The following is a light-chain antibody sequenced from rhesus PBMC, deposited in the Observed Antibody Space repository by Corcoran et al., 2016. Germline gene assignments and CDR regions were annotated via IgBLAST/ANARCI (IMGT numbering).Light chain of an antibody. J-gene: IGKJ4*01. CDR1: QGITND. CDR2: EAS. Sequence: DIQMTQSPSSLSASVGDRVTITCRASQGITNDLAWYHQKPGETPKLLIYEASSLQRGIPSRFCGSGSGADFTLTISSLHPEDFVIYYCQHYYSTPLTFGGGTKVEIK. CDR3: QHYYSTPLT. V-gene: IGKV1-25*01.